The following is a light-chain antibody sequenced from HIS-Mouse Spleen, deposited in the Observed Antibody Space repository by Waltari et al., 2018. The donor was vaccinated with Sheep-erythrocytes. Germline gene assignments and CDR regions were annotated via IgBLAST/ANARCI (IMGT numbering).Light chain of an antibody. CDR2: LGS. J-gene: IGKJ4*01. CDR1: QSLLHSIGYNY. Sequence: DIVMTQYPLSLPVTPGESASIPCRSSQSLLHSIGYNYLDWYLQKPGQSPQLLIYLGSNRASGVPDRFSGSGSGTDFTLKISRVEAEDVGVYYCMQALQTPLTFGGGTKVEIK. CDR3: MQALQTPLT. V-gene: IGKV2-28*01.